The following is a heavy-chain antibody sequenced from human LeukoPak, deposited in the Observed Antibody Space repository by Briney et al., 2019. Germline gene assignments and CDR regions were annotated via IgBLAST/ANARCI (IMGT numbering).Heavy chain of an antibody. J-gene: IGHJ4*02. CDR1: GGAITNDNFY. V-gene: IGHV4-39*01. CDR2: INHSGTT. CDR3: ARLFDS. Sequence: PSETLSLTCTVSGGAITNDNFYWGWVRQPPGKGLEWVVSINHSGTTYYNPSLRSRLSISVDTSRTQFFLTLNSVTAADTAVYYCARLFDSWGRGILVTVSS.